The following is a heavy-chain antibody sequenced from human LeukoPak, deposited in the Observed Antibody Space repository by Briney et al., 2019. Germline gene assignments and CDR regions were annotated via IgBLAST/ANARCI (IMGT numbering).Heavy chain of an antibody. V-gene: IGHV1-2*02. CDR2: INPNSGGT. Sequence: GASVKVSCKASGYTFTGYYMHWVRQAPGQGLEWMGWINPNSGGTNYAQKFQGRVTMTRDTPISTAYMELSRLRSDDTAVYYCARLIYAGDYFDYWGQGTLVTVSS. D-gene: IGHD2-2*02. J-gene: IGHJ4*02. CDR3: ARLIYAGDYFDY. CDR1: GYTFTGYY.